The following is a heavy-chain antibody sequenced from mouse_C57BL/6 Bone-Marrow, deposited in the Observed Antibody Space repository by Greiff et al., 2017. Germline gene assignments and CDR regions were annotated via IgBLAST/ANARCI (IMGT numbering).Heavy chain of an antibody. CDR2: IDPENGDT. D-gene: IGHD1-1*01. Sequence: VQLQQSGAELVRPGASVKLSCTASGFNIKDDYMHWVKQRPEQGLEWIGWIDPENGDTEYASKFQGKATITADPSSNTAYLQLSSLTSEDTAVYYCTTPYYYGSSVFAYWGQGTLVTVSA. J-gene: IGHJ3*01. V-gene: IGHV14-4*01. CDR1: GFNIKDDY. CDR3: TTPYYYGSSVFAY.